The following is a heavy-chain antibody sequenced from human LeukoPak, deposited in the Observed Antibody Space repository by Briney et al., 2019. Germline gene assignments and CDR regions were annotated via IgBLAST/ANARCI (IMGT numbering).Heavy chain of an antibody. CDR3: LAGTY. CDR2: IKSETDGGTT. D-gene: IGHD3-10*01. CDR1: GFTFSTAW. Sequence: GGSLRLSCAVSGFTFSTAWMTWVRQAPGKGLEWLGRIKSETDGGTTHYAAPAKGRFTISRDDSIRTVYLQVNSLKTEDTAVYYCLAGTYWGQGTLVTVSS. V-gene: IGHV3-15*01. J-gene: IGHJ4*02.